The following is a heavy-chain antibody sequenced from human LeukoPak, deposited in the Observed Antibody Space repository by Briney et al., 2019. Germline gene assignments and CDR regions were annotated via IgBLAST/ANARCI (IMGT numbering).Heavy chain of an antibody. D-gene: IGHD6-19*01. CDR1: GGSISSYY. V-gene: IGHV4-59*01. CDR2: IYCTGST. CDR3: ARAVSGHYFDY. J-gene: IGHJ4*02. Sequence: SETLSLTCTVSGGSISSYYWSWIRQPPGRGLQWIGYIYCTGSTTYNPSLKSRVTISVDTSKNHFSLNLTSVTAADTAVYYCARAVSGHYFDYWGQGTLVAVSS.